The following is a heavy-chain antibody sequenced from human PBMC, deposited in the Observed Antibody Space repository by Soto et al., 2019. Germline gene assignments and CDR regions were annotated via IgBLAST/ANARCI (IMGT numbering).Heavy chain of an antibody. J-gene: IGHJ4*02. CDR3: ASRGAAVIHFAS. D-gene: IGHD5-12*01. CDR2: VNQDGSGG. Sequence: PGGSLRLACAASGFTFIDYWMSWVRQAPGKGLEWVGSVNQDGSGGYYVDSLKGRFTLARDNAKNSLFLQMHNLRAEDTAIYYCASRGAAVIHFASWGQGALVTVSS. CDR1: GFTFIDYW. V-gene: IGHV3-7*03.